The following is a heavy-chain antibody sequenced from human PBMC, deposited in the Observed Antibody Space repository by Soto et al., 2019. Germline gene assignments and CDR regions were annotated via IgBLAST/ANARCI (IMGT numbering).Heavy chain of an antibody. J-gene: IGHJ2*01. CDR2: ISSSSSYI. CDR1: GFTFSSYS. Sequence: GGSLRLSCAASGFTFSSYSMNWVRQAPGKGLEWVSSISSSSSYIYYADSVKGRFTISRDNAKNSLYLQMNSLRAEDTAVYYCARGGYVDTAGVRYFDLWGRGTLVTVSS. CDR3: ARGGYVDTAGVRYFDL. V-gene: IGHV3-21*01. D-gene: IGHD5-18*01.